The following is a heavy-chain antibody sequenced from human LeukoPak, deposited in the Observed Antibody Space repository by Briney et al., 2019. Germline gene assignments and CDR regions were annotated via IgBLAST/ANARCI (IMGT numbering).Heavy chain of an antibody. V-gene: IGHV3-48*01. J-gene: IGHJ4*02. CDR3: ARDHNYAFDN. CDR1: GFPFIEYS. D-gene: IGHD1-1*01. CDR2: IGIDSGNT. Sequence: GGSLRLSCTASGFPFIEYSMNWVRQAPGKGLEWISYIGIDSGNTKYADSVRGRFTISADKAKNSLYLEMNSLRVEDTAVYYCARDHNYAFDNWGEGTLVSVSS.